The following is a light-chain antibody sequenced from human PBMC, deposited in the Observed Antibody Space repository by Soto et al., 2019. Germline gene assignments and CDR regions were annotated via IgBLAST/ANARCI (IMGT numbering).Light chain of an antibody. CDR2: SAS. V-gene: IGKV3-15*01. CDR1: QSVSTY. J-gene: IGKJ1*01. Sequence: EIVMTQSPATLSVSPGERATLPCRASQSVSTYLAWYQQKPGQAPRLLIYSASTRATGIPARFSGGGSGTEFTLTISSLQSEDFAVYICQQYNDWPPRWTFGQGTKVEIK. CDR3: QQYNDWPPRWT.